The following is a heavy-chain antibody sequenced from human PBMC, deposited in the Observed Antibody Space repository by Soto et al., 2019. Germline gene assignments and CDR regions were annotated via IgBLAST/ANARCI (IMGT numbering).Heavy chain of an antibody. V-gene: IGHV1-18*01. CDR2: ISAYNGNT. J-gene: IGHJ6*03. CDR3: ARDSSSWLMDV. Sequence: GASVKVSCKSPGYTFTSYGISLVREAPGQGLEWMGWISAYNGNTNYAQKLQGRVTMTTDTSTSTAYMELRSLRSDDTAVYYCARDSSSWLMDVWGKGTTVTVSS. D-gene: IGHD6-13*01. CDR1: GYTFTSYG.